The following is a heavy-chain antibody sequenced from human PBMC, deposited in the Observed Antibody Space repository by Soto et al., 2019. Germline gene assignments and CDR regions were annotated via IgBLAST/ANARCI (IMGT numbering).Heavy chain of an antibody. CDR3: ARGQGGATVGNWFDA. V-gene: IGHV1-69*01. J-gene: IGHJ5*02. CDR1: GGTFSSYA. D-gene: IGHD1-26*01. Sequence: QVQLVQSGAEVKKPGSSVKVSCKASGGTFSSYAISWVRQAPGQGLEWMGGIIPIFGTANYAQKFQGRVTITADESTSAAYMQLASLRSEDTAAYDCARGQGGATVGNWFDAWGQGTMVTVSS. CDR2: IIPIFGTA.